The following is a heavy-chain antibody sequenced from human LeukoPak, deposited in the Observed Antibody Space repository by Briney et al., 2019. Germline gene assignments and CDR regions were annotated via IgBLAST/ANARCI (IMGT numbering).Heavy chain of an antibody. D-gene: IGHD4-17*01. J-gene: IGHJ4*02. CDR2: ISSGSSIM. Sequence: SGGSLRLSCVATGFTFGSYSMNWVRQAPGKGLEWVSYISSGSSIMYYADSVKGRFSISRDNAKNSLFLRMDSLRDDDTAVYYCARDGGSHGVYPPRWGQGTVVTVS. CDR1: GFTFGSYS. CDR3: ARDGGSHGVYPPR. V-gene: IGHV3-48*02.